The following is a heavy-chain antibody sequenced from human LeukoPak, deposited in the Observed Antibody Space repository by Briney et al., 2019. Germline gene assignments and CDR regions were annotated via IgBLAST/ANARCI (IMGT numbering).Heavy chain of an antibody. CDR3: ARLDGTRRGDS. Sequence: GESLKISCKNSGYSLGGYWFGWVRQMPGKGLELMGIIYPGDSETRYSPSFEGQVIISADKSISTAYLQWSSLKASDTAMYYCARLDGTRRGDSWGQGTLVTVST. D-gene: IGHD1-1*01. CDR1: GYSLGGYW. V-gene: IGHV5-51*01. J-gene: IGHJ4*02. CDR2: IYPGDSET.